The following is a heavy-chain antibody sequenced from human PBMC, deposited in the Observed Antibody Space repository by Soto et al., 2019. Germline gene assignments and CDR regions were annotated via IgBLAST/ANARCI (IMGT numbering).Heavy chain of an antibody. CDR1: GFTFSSYG. J-gene: IGHJ4*02. V-gene: IGHV3-30*18. Sequence: LRLSCAASGFTFSSYGMHWVRQAPGKGLEWVAVISYDGSNKYYADSVKGRFTISRDNSKNTLYLQMNSLRAEDTAVYYCAKGRVRDGYNSPFDFWGQGTLVTVS. CDR2: ISYDGSNK. CDR3: AKGRVRDGYNSPFDF. D-gene: IGHD5-12*01.